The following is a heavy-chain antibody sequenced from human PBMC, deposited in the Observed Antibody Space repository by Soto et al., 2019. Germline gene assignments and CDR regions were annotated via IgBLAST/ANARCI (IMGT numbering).Heavy chain of an antibody. CDR1: GGSISGYY. CDR2: MYYSGST. D-gene: IGHD5-18*01. CDR3: ARFRDTPLLRGGCFDP. J-gene: IGHJ5*02. Sequence: QVQLQESGPGLVKPSETLSLTCTVSGGSISGYYWSWIRQPPAQGLEWIGYMYYSGSTDYNPSLKQRVPSSVATSKNQFSLKLSSVPAADTAVYPCARFRDTPLLRGGCFDPWGQGTLVTVSS. V-gene: IGHV4-59*08.